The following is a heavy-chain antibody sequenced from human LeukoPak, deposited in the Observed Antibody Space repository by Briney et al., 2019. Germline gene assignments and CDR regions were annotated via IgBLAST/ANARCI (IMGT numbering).Heavy chain of an antibody. J-gene: IGHJ4*02. V-gene: IGHV1-3*01. CDR3: ARALGIAAAGLYYFDY. CDR1: GYTFTSYA. Sequence: ASVKVSCKASGYTFTSYAIQWVRQAPGQRLEWMGWINAGHGNTKYSQNFQGRVTITRDTSASTAYMELSSLRSEDTAVYYCARALGIAAAGLYYFDYWGQGTLVTVSS. CDR2: INAGHGNT. D-gene: IGHD6-13*01.